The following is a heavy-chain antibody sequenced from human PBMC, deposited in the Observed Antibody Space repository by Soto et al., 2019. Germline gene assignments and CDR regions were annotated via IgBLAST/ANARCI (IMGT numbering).Heavy chain of an antibody. J-gene: IGHJ6*02. D-gene: IGHD2-21*01. Sequence: GGSLRLSCVASGFSFRTHTLVWVRQAPGKGLEWVSYISTGGTYLEYAHSVKGRFTISRDDAADSVFLQMNSLKGDDTAVYYCVKGGEDITRPYGMVVRGQATSVTLS. CDR2: ISTGGTYL. V-gene: IGHV3-21*06. CDR1: GFSFRTHT. CDR3: VKGGEDITRPYGMVV.